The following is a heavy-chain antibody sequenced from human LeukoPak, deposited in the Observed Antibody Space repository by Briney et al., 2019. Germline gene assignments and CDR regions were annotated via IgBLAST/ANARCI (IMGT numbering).Heavy chain of an antibody. Sequence: SETLSLTCTVSGYFISSGYYWGWIRQSPGKGLEWIGTMFHSGNTYYNPSLNSRVTLSVDTSKNQFSLELNSVTAADTAVYYCAKVGYCDAGPCYFDSWGQGTLVIVSS. V-gene: IGHV4-38-2*02. D-gene: IGHD2-15*01. CDR1: GYFISSGYY. CDR2: MFHSGNT. CDR3: AKVGYCDAGPCYFDS. J-gene: IGHJ4*02.